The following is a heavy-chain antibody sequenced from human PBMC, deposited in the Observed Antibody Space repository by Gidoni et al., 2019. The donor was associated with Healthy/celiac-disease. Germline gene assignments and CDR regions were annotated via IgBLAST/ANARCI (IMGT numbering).Heavy chain of an antibody. CDR3: ARSPDYYDSSGYSQPDAFDI. D-gene: IGHD3-22*01. V-gene: IGHV4-59*08. CDR1: GGSISSYY. Sequence: QVQLQESGPGLVKPSETLSLTCTVSGGSISSYYWSWIRQPPGKGLEWIGYIYYSGSTNYNPSLKSRVTISVDTSKNQFSLKLSSVTAADTAVYYCARSPDYYDSSGYSQPDAFDIWGQGTMVTVSS. J-gene: IGHJ3*02. CDR2: IYYSGST.